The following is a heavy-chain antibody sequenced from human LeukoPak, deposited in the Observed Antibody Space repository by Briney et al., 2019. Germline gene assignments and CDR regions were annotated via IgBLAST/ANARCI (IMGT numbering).Heavy chain of an antibody. Sequence: GGTLRLSCAASGFTFSTYGMNWVRQAPGKGLEWVSAVSGSGSTTYYARSVKGRFTVSRDNSKNTLYLQMNSLRAEDTAVYYCARVRYFDWLGPFDYWGQGTLVTVSS. J-gene: IGHJ4*02. D-gene: IGHD3-9*01. V-gene: IGHV3-23*01. CDR1: GFTFSTYG. CDR3: ARVRYFDWLGPFDY. CDR2: VSGSGSTT.